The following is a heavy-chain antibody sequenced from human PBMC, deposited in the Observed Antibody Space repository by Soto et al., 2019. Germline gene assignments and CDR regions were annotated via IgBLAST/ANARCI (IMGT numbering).Heavy chain of an antibody. Sequence: PSETLSLTCTVSGYSISSGYYWAWIRQPPGKGPEWIASIYHGGTTFYNPSLKSRITTSVDTSNNQFSLKLTSVTAADTAVYYCARVHVMVVAGSTFDYWGHGTLVTVSS. V-gene: IGHV4-38-2*02. D-gene: IGHD6-19*01. J-gene: IGHJ4*01. CDR2: IYHGGTT. CDR1: GYSISSGYY. CDR3: ARVHVMVVAGSTFDY.